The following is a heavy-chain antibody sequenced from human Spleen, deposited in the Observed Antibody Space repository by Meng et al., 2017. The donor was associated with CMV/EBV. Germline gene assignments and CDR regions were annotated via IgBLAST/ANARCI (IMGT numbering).Heavy chain of an antibody. D-gene: IGHD2-2*01. Sequence: SCEASGVTVSEKYMTWVRQAPGKGLECVAVISSGGVTFYTDSVKGRFTISRDISKNTLYLHMNNLRAEDSAVYYCARGHSSRDPFDYWGQGTLVTVSS. CDR2: ISSGGVT. CDR1: GVTVSEKY. J-gene: IGHJ4*02. CDR3: ARGHSSRDPFDY. V-gene: IGHV3-53*01.